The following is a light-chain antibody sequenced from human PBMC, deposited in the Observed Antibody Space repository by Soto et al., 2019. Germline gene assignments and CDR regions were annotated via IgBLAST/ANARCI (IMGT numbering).Light chain of an antibody. J-gene: IGKJ4*02. CDR3: QQYDNRLTFSLT. CDR2: DAS. CDR1: QDISNY. Sequence: DIQMTQSPSSLSASVGDRVTITCQASQDISNYLNWYQQKPGKAPKLLIYDASNLETGVPSRFSGSGSGTDFTFAISSLQPEVIGTYYCQQYDNRLTFSLTFGGGTKVEI. V-gene: IGKV1-33*01.